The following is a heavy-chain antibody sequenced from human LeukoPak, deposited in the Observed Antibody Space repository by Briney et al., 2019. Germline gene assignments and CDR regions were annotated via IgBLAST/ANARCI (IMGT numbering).Heavy chain of an antibody. J-gene: IGHJ4*02. V-gene: IGHV1-2*02. Sequence: ASVKVSCKASGYTFTGYYMHWVRQAPGQGLEWMGWINPNSGGTNYAQKFQGRVTMTRDTSISTAYMELSRLRSDDTAVYYCARVLAVAGRHYFDYWGQGTLVTVSS. CDR3: ARVLAVAGRHYFDY. CDR1: GYTFTGYY. CDR2: INPNSGGT. D-gene: IGHD6-19*01.